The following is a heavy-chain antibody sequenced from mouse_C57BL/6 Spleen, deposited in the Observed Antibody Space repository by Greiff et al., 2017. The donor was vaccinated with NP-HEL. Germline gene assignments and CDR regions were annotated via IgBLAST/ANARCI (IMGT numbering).Heavy chain of an antibody. CDR1: GFTFSDYG. D-gene: IGHD1-1*01. CDR2: ISSGSSTI. V-gene: IGHV5-17*01. CDR3: ARGGLRRNSYAMDY. Sequence: EVKLVESGGGLVKPGGSLKLSCAASGFTFSDYGMHWVRQAPEKGLEWVAYISSGSSTIYSADTVKGRFTISRDNAKNNLFLQMTSLRSEDTAMYYCARGGLRRNSYAMDYWGQGTSVTVSS. J-gene: IGHJ4*01.